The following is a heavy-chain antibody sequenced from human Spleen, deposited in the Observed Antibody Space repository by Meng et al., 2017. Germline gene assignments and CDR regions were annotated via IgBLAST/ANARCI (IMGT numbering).Heavy chain of an antibody. CDR1: GWSFSDYY. Sequence: AHLQDSGPGLVRPSDTLSLTCVFSGWSFSDYYWSWIRQPPGKGLEWIGEINHSGSTNYNPSLESRATISVDTSQNNLSLKLSSVTAADSAVYYCARGPTTMAHDFDYWGQGTLVTVSS. CDR2: INHSGST. CDR3: ARGPTTMAHDFDY. D-gene: IGHD4-11*01. J-gene: IGHJ4*02. V-gene: IGHV4-34*01.